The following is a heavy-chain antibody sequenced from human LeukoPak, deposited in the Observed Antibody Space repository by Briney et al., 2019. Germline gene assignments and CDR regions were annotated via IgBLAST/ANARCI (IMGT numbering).Heavy chain of an antibody. J-gene: IGHJ4*02. CDR3: VRTNVPATRRTSNYYFDY. V-gene: IGHV4-30-4*08. CDR1: GGSISSGDYY. Sequence: PSQTLSLTCTVSGGSISSGDYYWSWIRQPPGKGLEWIGYIYYSGSTYYNPSLKSRVTISVDTSKNQFSLKLSSVTAADTAVYYCVRTNVPATRRTSNYYFDYWGQGTLVTVSS. CDR2: IYYSGST. D-gene: IGHD2-2*01.